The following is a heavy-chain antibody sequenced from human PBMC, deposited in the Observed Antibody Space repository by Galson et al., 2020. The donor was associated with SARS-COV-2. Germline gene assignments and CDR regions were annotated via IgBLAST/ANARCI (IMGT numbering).Heavy chain of an antibody. D-gene: IGHD4-17*01. Sequence: SGPLVKPTQTLTLTCTFSGFSLSTSGMCVSWIRQPPGKALEWLALIDWDDDKYYSTSLKTRLTISKDTSKNQVVLTMTNMDPVDTATCYCARARDYGDYFDYWGQGTLVTVSS. CDR3: ARARDYGDYFDY. V-gene: IGHV2-70*01. CDR1: GFSLSTSGMC. J-gene: IGHJ4*02. CDR2: IDWDDDK.